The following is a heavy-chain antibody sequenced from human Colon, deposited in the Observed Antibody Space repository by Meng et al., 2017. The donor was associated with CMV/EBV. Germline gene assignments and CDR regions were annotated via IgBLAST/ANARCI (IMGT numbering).Heavy chain of an antibody. V-gene: IGHV3-74*01. CDR3: ARGYSGTYRADY. D-gene: IGHD1-26*01. Sequence: SCVPSGFTFSGHYIEWVRQVPGKWLVWVSRINSDVTSASYADSVQGRFTISRDNAKSTLYLQMNSLRAEYTAVYYCARGYSGTYRADYWGQGTLVTVSS. J-gene: IGHJ4*02. CDR1: GFTFSGHY. CDR2: INSDVTSA.